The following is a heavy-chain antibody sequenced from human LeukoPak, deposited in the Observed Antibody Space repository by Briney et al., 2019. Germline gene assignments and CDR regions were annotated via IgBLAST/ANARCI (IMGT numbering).Heavy chain of an antibody. CDR3: ARRDLRGYSGYAPPADY. CDR2: IYYSGST. Sequence: SETLSLTCTVSGGSISSSIYYWGWIRQPPGKGLEWIGSIYYSGSTYYNPSLKSRVTISVDTPKNQFSLKLSSVTAADTAVYYCARRDLRGYSGYAPPADYWGQGTLVTVSS. V-gene: IGHV4-39*01. CDR1: GGSISSSIYY. J-gene: IGHJ4*02. D-gene: IGHD5-12*01.